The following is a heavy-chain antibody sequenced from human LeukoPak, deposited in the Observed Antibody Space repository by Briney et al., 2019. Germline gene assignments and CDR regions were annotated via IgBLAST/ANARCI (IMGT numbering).Heavy chain of an antibody. CDR1: GFTFSIYA. D-gene: IGHD3-10*01. J-gene: IGHJ5*01. CDR3: ARHCGTITMVGEVMIDLKYNWFDS. CDR2: IYYSGRT. V-gene: IGHV4-39*01. Sequence: PGGSLRLSCAASGFTFSIYAMSWVRQAPGKGLEWIGSIYYSGRTYYNPSLKSRVTISVDTPKNQFSLKLSSVTAADTAVYYCARHCGTITMVGEVMIDLKYNWFDSWGQGTLVTVSS.